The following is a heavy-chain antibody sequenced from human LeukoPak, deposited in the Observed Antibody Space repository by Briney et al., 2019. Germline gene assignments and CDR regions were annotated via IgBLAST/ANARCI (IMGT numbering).Heavy chain of an antibody. J-gene: IGHJ4*02. CDR3: AKVGAARPH. CDR1: GYTFTSYF. CDR2: VNPSGGST. V-gene: IGHV1-46*01. D-gene: IGHD6-6*01. Sequence: ASVKVSCKASGYTFTSYFMHWVRQAPGQGLEWMGIVNPSGGSTSYAQKFQGRVTMTRDTSISTAYMELSRLRSDDTAVYYCAKVGAARPHWGQGTLVTVSS.